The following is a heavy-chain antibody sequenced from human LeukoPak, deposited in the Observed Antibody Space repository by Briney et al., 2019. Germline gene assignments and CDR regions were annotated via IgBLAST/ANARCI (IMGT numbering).Heavy chain of an antibody. D-gene: IGHD3-22*01. CDR3: ARVTMIVVVNWFDP. CDR2: MYLSGTT. J-gene: IGHJ5*02. CDR1: GDSINSLDL. V-gene: IGHV4-4*02. Sequence: SSETLSLTCTVSGDSINSLDLWSWVRQPPGKGLEWIGEMYLSGTTHSNPSVKSRVTISIDKSKNQFFLNLSSVTAADTAVYYCARVTMIVVVNWFDPWGQGTLVTVSS.